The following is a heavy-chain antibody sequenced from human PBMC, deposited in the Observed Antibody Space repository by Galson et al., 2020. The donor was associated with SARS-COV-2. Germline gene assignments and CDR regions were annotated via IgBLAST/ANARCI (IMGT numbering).Heavy chain of an antibody. CDR3: TREGWQGAY. CDR1: GFIFKDFW. CDR2: IRGDGSET. J-gene: IGHJ4*02. Sequence: LRLSCEVSGFIFKDFWMSWFRQAPGKSLEWVANIRGDGSETNYVESVKGRFSISRDNAMNSLYLQMDSLIVEDTAVYYCTREGWQGAYWGQGSRGTVSS. V-gene: IGHV3-7*01.